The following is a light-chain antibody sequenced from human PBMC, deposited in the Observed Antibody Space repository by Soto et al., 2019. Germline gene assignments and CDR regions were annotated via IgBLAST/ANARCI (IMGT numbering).Light chain of an antibody. V-gene: IGKV3-20*01. CDR2: RAS. Sequence: ESVLIQSPATLSLSPGGRCTLSCMARQSVSSYLAWYQQKAGQAPRLLIYRASSRATGIPEKFSGSGSGTDFTLTLDGLEPEDFAVYYCQQYGYSPITFGQGTRLEIK. CDR3: QQYGYSPIT. J-gene: IGKJ5*01. CDR1: QSVSSY.